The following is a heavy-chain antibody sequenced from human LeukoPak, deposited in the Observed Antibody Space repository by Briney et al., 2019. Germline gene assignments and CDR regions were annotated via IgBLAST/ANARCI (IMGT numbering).Heavy chain of an antibody. CDR3: ARSTSFSGRPLYCFDY. D-gene: IGHD1-26*01. V-gene: IGHV1-46*01. CDR2: IYPNDGST. J-gene: IGHJ4*02. CDR1: GYTFTNYY. Sequence: ASVKVSCKASGYTFTNYYMHWVRQAPGQGLEWMGIIYPNDGSTNYAQKFQDRVTMTRDTSTSTVYMYLSSLRSEDTAVYYCARSTSFSGRPLYCFDYWSQGTLVTVSS.